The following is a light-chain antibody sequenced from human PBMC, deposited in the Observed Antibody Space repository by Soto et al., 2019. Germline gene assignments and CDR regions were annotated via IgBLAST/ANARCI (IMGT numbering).Light chain of an antibody. V-gene: IGKV3-11*01. CDR1: QSVSSY. J-gene: IGKJ4*01. CDR3: QQRSDWPLT. CDR2: DAS. Sequence: EIELTQSPATLSLSPGERVTPSCRASQSVSSYFAWYQQKPGLAPRLLIYDASTRAAGIPARFSGSGSGTDFTLTISSLEPDDFAVYYCQQRSDWPLTFGGGTKVDIK.